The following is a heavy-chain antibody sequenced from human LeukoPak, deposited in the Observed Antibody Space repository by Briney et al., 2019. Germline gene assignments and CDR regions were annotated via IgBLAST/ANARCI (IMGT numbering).Heavy chain of an antibody. CDR2: MNPNSGNT. CDR1: GYNLTSYG. Sequence: GASVKVSCKASGYNLTSYGITWVRQAPGQGLEWMGWMNPNSGNTGYAQKFQGRVIITRNTSISTAYMELSSLRSDDTAVYYCARRRDGGSYSGGYYWGQGTLVTVSS. D-gene: IGHD1-26*01. CDR3: ARRRDGGSYSGGYY. V-gene: IGHV1-8*03. J-gene: IGHJ4*02.